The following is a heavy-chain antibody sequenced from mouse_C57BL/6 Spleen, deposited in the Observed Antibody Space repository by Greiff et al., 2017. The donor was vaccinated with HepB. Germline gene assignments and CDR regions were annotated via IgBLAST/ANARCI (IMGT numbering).Heavy chain of an antibody. D-gene: IGHD2-4*01. Sequence: VQLQQPGAELVMPGASVKLSCKASGYTFTSYWMHWVKQRPGQGLEWIGEIDPSDSYTNYNQKFKGKSTLTVDKSSSTAYMQLSSLTSEDSAVYYCARSGGDYEGFDYWGQGTTLTVSS. CDR3: ARSGGDYEGFDY. V-gene: IGHV1-69*01. CDR1: GYTFTSYW. J-gene: IGHJ2*01. CDR2: IDPSDSYT.